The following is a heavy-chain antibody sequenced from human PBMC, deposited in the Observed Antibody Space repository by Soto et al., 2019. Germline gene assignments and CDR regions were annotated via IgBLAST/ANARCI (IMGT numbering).Heavy chain of an antibody. CDR1: GFSFNTYE. J-gene: IGHJ4*02. V-gene: IGHV3-48*03. D-gene: IGHD1-26*01. Sequence: GGSLRLSCAASGFSFNTYEMNWVRQAPGKGLEWVSYISTSGSTIYYADSVKGRFTISRDNGKNSLYLQMNSLRAEDTAVYYCAYGGSCDYWGQGTQVTVSS. CDR2: ISTSGSTI. CDR3: AYGGSCDY.